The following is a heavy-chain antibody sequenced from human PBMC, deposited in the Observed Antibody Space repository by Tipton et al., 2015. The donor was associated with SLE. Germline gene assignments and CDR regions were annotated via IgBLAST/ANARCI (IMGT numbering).Heavy chain of an antibody. Sequence: TLSLTCTVSGGSISSYYWSWIRQPPGKGLEWIGYIYYSGSTNYNPSLKSRVTISVDTSKNQFSLKLSSVTAADTAVYYCASGGGTTSAFDIWGQGTMVTVSS. CDR3: ASGGGTTSAFDI. D-gene: IGHD1-26*01. J-gene: IGHJ3*02. V-gene: IGHV4-59*08. CDR1: GGSISSYY. CDR2: IYYSGST.